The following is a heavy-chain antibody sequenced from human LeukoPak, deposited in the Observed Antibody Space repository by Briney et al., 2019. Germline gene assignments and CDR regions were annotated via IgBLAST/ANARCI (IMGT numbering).Heavy chain of an antibody. CDR1: GFTIGPYA. Sequence: PGGSLRLSCAASGFTIGPYAMYWVRQGPGRGLEWVSVIKADGGGTFYAGSVRGRFTTSRDNSKNSLYLQMNSLTSEDTALYYCATWAFYHNLDVWGQGTTVIVSS. V-gene: IGHV3-43*02. D-gene: IGHD2/OR15-2a*01. CDR3: ATWAFYHNLDV. J-gene: IGHJ6*02. CDR2: IKADGGGT.